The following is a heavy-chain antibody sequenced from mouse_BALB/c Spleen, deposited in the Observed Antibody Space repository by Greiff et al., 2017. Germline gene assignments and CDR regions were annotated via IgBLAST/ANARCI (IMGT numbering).Heavy chain of an antibody. J-gene: IGHJ4*01. V-gene: IGHV5-6-5*01. Sequence: DVMLVESGGGLVQPGGSLKLSCAASGFTFSSYAMSWVRQTPEKRLEWVASISSGGSTYYPDSVKGLFTISRDNARNILYLQMSSLRSEDTAMYYCARDGNYAMDYWGQGTSVTVSS. CDR1: GFTFSSYA. CDR2: ISSGGST. CDR3: ARDGNYAMDY. D-gene: IGHD1-1*01.